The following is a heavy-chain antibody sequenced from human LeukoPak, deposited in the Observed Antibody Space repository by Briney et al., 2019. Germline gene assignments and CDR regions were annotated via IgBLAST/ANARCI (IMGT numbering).Heavy chain of an antibody. CDR1: GFIFSSYW. CDR3: ATGYCSGSSCYRAFEY. D-gene: IGHD2-2*01. V-gene: IGHV3-74*01. Sequence: PGGSLRLSCAASGFIFSSYWVHWVRQAPGKGLVWVSRINSDGTTTSYADSVKGRFTISRDNAKNTLYLQMNSLRAEDTAVYYCATGYCSGSSCYRAFEYWGQGTLVTVSS. CDR2: INSDGTTT. J-gene: IGHJ4*02.